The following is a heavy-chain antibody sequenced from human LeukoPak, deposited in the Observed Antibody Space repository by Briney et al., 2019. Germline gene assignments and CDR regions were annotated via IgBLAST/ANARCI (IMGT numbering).Heavy chain of an antibody. D-gene: IGHD3-3*01. J-gene: IGHJ6*02. CDR2: ISGSGGST. V-gene: IGHV3-23*01. Sequence: GGSLRLSCAASGFTFSSYAMSWVRQAPGKGLEWVSAISGSGGSTYYADSVKGRFTISRDNSKNTLYLQVNSLRAEDTAVYYCAKAIFGVGPRYYYYGMDVWGQGTTVTVSS. CDR3: AKAIFGVGPRYYYYGMDV. CDR1: GFTFSSYA.